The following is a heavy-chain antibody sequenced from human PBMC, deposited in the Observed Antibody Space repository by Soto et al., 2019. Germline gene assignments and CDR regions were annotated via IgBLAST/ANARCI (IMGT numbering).Heavy chain of an antibody. V-gene: IGHV3-48*02. J-gene: IGHJ6*02. Sequence: VQLVESGGGLVQPGGSLRLSCAASGFTFSSYSMNWVRQAPGKGLEWVSYISSSSSTIYYADSVKGRFTISRDNAKNSLYLQMNSLRDEDTAVYYCARSGYSSGWLSYYYGMDVWGQGTTVTVSS. CDR2: ISSSSSTI. CDR3: ARSGYSSGWLSYYYGMDV. D-gene: IGHD6-19*01. CDR1: GFTFSSYS.